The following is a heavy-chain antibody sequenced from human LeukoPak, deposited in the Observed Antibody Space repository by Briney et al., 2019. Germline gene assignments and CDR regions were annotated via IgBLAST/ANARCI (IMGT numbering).Heavy chain of an antibody. CDR2: ISYDGSNK. J-gene: IGHJ4*02. CDR3: ARNGDVAAMFWYFDY. Sequence: PGGSLRLSCAASGFTFGSYAMHWVRQAPGKGLEWVAVISYDGSNKYYADSVKGRFTISRDNSKNTLYLQMNSLRAEDTAVYYCARNGDVAAMFWYFDYWGQGTLVTVSS. V-gene: IGHV3-30*04. D-gene: IGHD2-15*01. CDR1: GFTFGSYA.